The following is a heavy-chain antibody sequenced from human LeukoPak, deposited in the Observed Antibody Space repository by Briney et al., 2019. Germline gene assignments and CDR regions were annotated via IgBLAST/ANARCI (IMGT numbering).Heavy chain of an antibody. CDR1: GFTFSSYA. CDR2: ISGGGGDT. D-gene: IGHD3-10*01. V-gene: IGHV3-23*01. Sequence: PGGSLRLSCAASGFTFSSYAVSWVRQAPGKGLEWVSTISGGGGDTFYADSVKGRFSISRDNSKNRVFLQMNSLRAEDTAMYYCARWFGEPPNFDYWGQGTLVTVSS. CDR3: ARWFGEPPNFDY. J-gene: IGHJ4*02.